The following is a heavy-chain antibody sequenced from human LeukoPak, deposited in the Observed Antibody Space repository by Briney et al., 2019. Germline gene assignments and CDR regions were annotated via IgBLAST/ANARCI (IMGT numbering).Heavy chain of an antibody. CDR2: ISGSGGST. CDR3: AKDDSSGPYNWFDP. CDR1: GFTFSSYA. J-gene: IGHJ5*02. D-gene: IGHD6-19*01. V-gene: IGHV3-23*01. Sequence: GGSLRLSCAASGFTFSSYAMSWVRQAPGKGLEWVSAISGSGGSTYYADSVKGRFTTSRDNAKNSLYLQMNSLRAEDTALYYCAKDDSSGPYNWFDPWGQGTLVTVSS.